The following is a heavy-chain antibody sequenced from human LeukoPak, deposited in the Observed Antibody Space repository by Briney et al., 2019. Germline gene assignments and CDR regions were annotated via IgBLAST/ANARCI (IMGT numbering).Heavy chain of an antibody. CDR2: INPNSGNT. V-gene: IGHV1-8*03. J-gene: IGHJ6*03. D-gene: IGHD1-1*01. Sequence: ASVKVSCKASGYTFTGYYMHWVRQAPGQGLEWMGWINPNSGNTGYAQKFQGRVTITRNTSISTAYMELSSLRSEDTAVYYCARVGYSYYYYYMDVWGKGTTVTVSS. CDR3: ARVGYSYYYYYMDV. CDR1: GYTFTGYY.